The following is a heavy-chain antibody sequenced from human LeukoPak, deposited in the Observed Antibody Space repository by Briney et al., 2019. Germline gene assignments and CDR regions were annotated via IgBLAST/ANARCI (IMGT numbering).Heavy chain of an antibody. Sequence: PSETLSLTCTVSGGSISSSSYYWGWIRQPPGKGLEWIGSIYYSGSTYYNPSLKSRVTISVDTSENQFSLKLSSVTAADTAVYYCASTPDYYDSSGYSDYWGQGTLVTVSS. CDR3: ASTPDYYDSSGYSDY. V-gene: IGHV4-39*01. J-gene: IGHJ4*02. CDR2: IYYSGST. CDR1: GGSISSSSYY. D-gene: IGHD3-22*01.